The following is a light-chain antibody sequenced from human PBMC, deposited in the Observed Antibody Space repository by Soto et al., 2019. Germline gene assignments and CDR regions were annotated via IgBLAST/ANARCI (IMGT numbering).Light chain of an antibody. Sequence: IRMSQSPSALSASTGERATLSCRASQAIYSNVAWYQQRPGQPPRLLIYRSSIRATGIPARFSGSGSGKEFTLTISSLPYEDVAVYYCQLYQYLWSFGQGTKVDIK. V-gene: IGKV3-15*01. CDR1: QAIYSN. CDR3: QLYQYLWS. J-gene: IGKJ1*01. CDR2: RSS.